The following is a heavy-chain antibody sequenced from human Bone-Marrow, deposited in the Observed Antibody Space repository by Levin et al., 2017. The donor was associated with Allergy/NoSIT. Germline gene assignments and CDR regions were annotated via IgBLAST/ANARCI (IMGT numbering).Heavy chain of an antibody. CDR1: GFTFSSYS. D-gene: IGHD4-17*01. V-gene: IGHV3-48*01. Sequence: PGGSLRLSCAASGFTFSSYSMNWVRQAPGKGLEWVSYISSSSSTIYYADSVKGRFTISRDNAKNSLYLQMNSLRAEDTAVYYCARRYDGDPPDAFDIWGQGTMVTVSS. J-gene: IGHJ3*02. CDR3: ARRYDGDPPDAFDI. CDR2: ISSSSSTI.